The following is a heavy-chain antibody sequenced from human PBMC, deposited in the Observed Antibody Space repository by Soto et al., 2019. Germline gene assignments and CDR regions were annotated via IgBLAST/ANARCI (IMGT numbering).Heavy chain of an antibody. CDR1: GGTFSSYA. CDR2: IIPIFGTA. CDR3: ARLSGYCSSTSCYYGMDV. Sequence: QVQLVQSGAEVKKPGSSVKVSCKASGGTFSSYAISWVRQAPGQGLEWMGGIIPIFGTANYAQKFQGRVRITADESTSTAYMELSSLRSEDTAVYYCARLSGYCSSTSCYYGMDVWGQGTTVTVSS. V-gene: IGHV1-69*01. D-gene: IGHD2-2*01. J-gene: IGHJ6*02.